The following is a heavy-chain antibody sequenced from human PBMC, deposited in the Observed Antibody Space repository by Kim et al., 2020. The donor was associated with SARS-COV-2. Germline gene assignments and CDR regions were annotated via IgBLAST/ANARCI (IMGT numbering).Heavy chain of an antibody. Sequence: YMGSTDYNPSLKSRVTISVDTSKNQFSLKLSSVTAADTAVYYCYYGMDVWGQGTTVTVSS. V-gene: IGHV4-39*01. CDR2: YMGST. CDR3: YYGMDV. J-gene: IGHJ6*02.